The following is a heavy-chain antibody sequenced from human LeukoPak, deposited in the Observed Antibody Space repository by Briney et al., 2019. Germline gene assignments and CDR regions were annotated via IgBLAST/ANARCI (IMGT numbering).Heavy chain of an antibody. V-gene: IGHV1-18*01. Sequence: ASVKVSCKASGYTFTINGISWVRQAPGQGLEWMGWISAYSGNTNYAQRLQGRVTMTTDTSTTTAYMELRSLRSDDTAVYYCARDRNPAFDFWGQGTMVTVSS. J-gene: IGHJ3*01. CDR3: ARDRNPAFDF. CDR2: ISAYSGNT. CDR1: GYTFTING.